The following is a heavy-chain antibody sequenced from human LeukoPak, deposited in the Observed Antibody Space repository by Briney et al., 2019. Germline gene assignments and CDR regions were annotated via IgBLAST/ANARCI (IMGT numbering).Heavy chain of an antibody. D-gene: IGHD2-21*02. CDR2: ISGSGGST. CDR1: GFTFSSYA. V-gene: IGHV3-23*01. Sequence: GGSLRLSCAASGFTFSSYAMSWVRQAPGKGLEWVSAISGSGGSTYYADSVKGRFTISRDNSKNTLYLQMNSLRAEDTAVHYCAKDLHGVIVVVTAMFDYWGQGTLVTVSS. CDR3: AKDLHGVIVVVTAMFDY. J-gene: IGHJ4*02.